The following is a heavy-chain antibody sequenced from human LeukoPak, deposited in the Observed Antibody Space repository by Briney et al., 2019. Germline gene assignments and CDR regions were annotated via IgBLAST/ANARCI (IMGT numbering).Heavy chain of an antibody. CDR1: GGSISSGDYY. J-gene: IGHJ3*02. CDR2: IYYSGST. CDR3: ARGGSSYLDAFDI. V-gene: IGHV4-30-4*08. Sequence: SETLSLTCTVSGGSISSGDYYWSWIRQPPGKGLEWIGYIYYSGSTYYNPSLKSRVTISVDTSKNQFSLKLSSVTAADTAVYYCARGGSSYLDAFDIWSQGTMVTVSS. D-gene: IGHD6-13*01.